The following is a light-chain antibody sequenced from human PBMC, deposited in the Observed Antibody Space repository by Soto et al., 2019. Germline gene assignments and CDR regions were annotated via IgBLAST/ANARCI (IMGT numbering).Light chain of an antibody. J-gene: IGKJ5*01. V-gene: IGKV3D-15*01. Sequence: EIVMMQSPTILSVSPGERATLSCRASQSVSSNLAWYQQKPGQAPRLLIYGVYTRAPGIPARFSGSGSGTEFTLTISSLEPEDFAVYYCQQRNNWPLTFGPGTRLEIK. CDR3: QQRNNWPLT. CDR1: QSVSSN. CDR2: GVY.